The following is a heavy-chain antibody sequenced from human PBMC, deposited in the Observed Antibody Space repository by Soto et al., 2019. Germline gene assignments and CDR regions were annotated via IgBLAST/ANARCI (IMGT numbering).Heavy chain of an antibody. J-gene: IGHJ4*02. V-gene: IGHV5-51*01. D-gene: IGHD3-22*01. CDR2: IYPGDSDT. CDR3: ARPYYDSSGYYSYYFDY. CDR1: GHSFTSYW. Sequence: GESLKISCKGSGHSFTSYWIGWVRQMPGKGLEWMGIIYPGDSDTRYSPSFQGQVTISADKSISTAYLQWSSLKASDTAMYYCARPYYDSSGYYSYYFDYWGQGTLVTVSS.